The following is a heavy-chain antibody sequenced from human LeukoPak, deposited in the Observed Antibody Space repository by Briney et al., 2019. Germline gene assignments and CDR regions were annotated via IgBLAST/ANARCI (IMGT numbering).Heavy chain of an antibody. CDR2: INAGNGNT. CDR1: GYTFTSYA. D-gene: IGHD3-10*01. Sequence: ASVQVSCKASGYTFTSYAMHWVRQAPGQRLEWMGWINAGNGNTKYSQKFQGRVTITRDTSASTAYMELSSLRSEDTAVYYCARSKGSGGYYYFDYWGQGSLVTVSS. V-gene: IGHV1-3*01. CDR3: ARSKGSGGYYYFDY. J-gene: IGHJ4*02.